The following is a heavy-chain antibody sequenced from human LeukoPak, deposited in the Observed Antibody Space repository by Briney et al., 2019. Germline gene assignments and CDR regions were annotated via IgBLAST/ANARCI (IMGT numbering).Heavy chain of an antibody. CDR3: ALTYYDVSTGYPGYYFDY. J-gene: IGHJ4*02. V-gene: IGHV4-31*03. Sequence: SQTLSLTCTVSGGSISSRGYYWSWIRQHAGKGLEWIGYIYYRGSTYFNPSIKSRITISVDTSKTQFSLTLSSVTAADAAVYFCALTYYDVSTGYPGYYFDYWGQGTLVTVSS. D-gene: IGHD3-9*01. CDR2: IYYRGST. CDR1: GGSISSRGYY.